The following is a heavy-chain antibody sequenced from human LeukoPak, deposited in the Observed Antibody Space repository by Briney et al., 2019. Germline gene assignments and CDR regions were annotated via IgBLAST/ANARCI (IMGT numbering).Heavy chain of an antibody. J-gene: IGHJ4*02. CDR2: ISSSGSTI. V-gene: IGHV3-48*03. D-gene: IGHD3-22*01. CDR3: ASLRYYYDSSGYLD. Sequence: GGSLRLSCAASGFTFSSYEMSWVRQAPGKGLEWVSYISSSGSTIYYADSVKGRFTISRDNAKNSLYLQMNSLRAEDTAVYYCASLRYYYDSSGYLDWGQGTLVTVSS. CDR1: GFTFSSYE.